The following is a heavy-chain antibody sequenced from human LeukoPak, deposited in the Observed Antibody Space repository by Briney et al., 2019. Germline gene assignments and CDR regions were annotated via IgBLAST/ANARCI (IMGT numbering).Heavy chain of an antibody. CDR1: GFNLTYA. CDR3: ASTLIRGTDY. J-gene: IGHJ4*02. CDR2: ISSSGEST. Sequence: RGSLRLSCEASGFNLTYAMSWVRPAPGKGLEWVSAISSSGESTYYADSVKGRFTISRDNSKNTVYLHMNSLRAEDTAVYYCASTLIRGTDYWGRGTLVTVSS. D-gene: IGHD3-22*01. V-gene: IGHV3-23*01.